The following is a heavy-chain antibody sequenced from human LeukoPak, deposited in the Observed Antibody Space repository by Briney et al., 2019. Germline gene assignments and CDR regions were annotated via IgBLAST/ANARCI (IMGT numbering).Heavy chain of an antibody. CDR2: IWYDGSNK. J-gene: IGHJ6*03. Sequence: GRSLRLSCAASGFTFSSCGMHWVRQAPGKGLEWVAVIWYDGSNKYYADSVKGRFTISRDNSKNTLYLQMNGLRAEDTAVYYCAKSPQRFLEYYYMDVWGKGTTVTVSS. CDR1: GFTFSSCG. D-gene: IGHD3-3*01. V-gene: IGHV3-33*06. CDR3: AKSPQRFLEYYYMDV.